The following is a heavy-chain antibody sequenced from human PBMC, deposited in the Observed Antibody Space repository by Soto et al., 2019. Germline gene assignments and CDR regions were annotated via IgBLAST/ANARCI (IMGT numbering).Heavy chain of an antibody. CDR3: AKDWFMEGAARRSYYYGMDV. CDR1: GFTFSSYA. V-gene: IGHV3-23*01. J-gene: IGHJ6*02. Sequence: GVSLRLSCAASGFTFSSYAMSWVRQAPGKGLEWVSAISGSGGSTYYADSVKGRFTISRDDSKNTLYLQMNSLRAEDTAVYYCAKDWFMEGAARRSYYYGMDVWGQGTTVTVSS. D-gene: IGHD6-6*01. CDR2: ISGSGGST.